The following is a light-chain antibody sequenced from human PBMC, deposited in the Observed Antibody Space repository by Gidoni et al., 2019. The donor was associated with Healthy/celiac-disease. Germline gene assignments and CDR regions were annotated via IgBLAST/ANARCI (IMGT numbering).Light chain of an antibody. J-gene: IGLJ1*01. CDR1: SSDVGSYNL. Sequence: QSALTQPASVSWSPGRSITIPCPGTSSDVGSYNLISWYQQHPGKAPKLMIYGGSKRPSGVSNRFSGSKSGEDSGSYRMFQAEDEADYYCCSYAGSSTSYVFGTGTKVTVL. V-gene: IGLV2-23*01. CDR2: GGS. CDR3: CSYAGSSTSYV.